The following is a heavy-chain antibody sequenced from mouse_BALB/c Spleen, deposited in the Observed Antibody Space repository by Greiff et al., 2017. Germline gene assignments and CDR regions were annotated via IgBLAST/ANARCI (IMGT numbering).Heavy chain of an antibody. CDR3: AREYGNFWYFDV. CDR2: ISSGGST. Sequence: EVQLVESGGGLVKPGGSLKLSCAASGFTFSSYAMSWVRQTPEKRLEWVASISSGGSTYYPDSVKGRFTISRDNARNILYLQMSSLRSEDTAMYYCAREYGNFWYFDVWGAGTTVNVSS. CDR1: GFTFSSYA. J-gene: IGHJ1*01. D-gene: IGHD2-10*02. V-gene: IGHV5-6-5*01.